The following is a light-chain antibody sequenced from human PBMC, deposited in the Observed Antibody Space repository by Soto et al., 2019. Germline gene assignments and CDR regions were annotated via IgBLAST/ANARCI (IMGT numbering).Light chain of an antibody. CDR3: SSYAGSKVI. CDR1: SSDVGRYNY. V-gene: IGLV2-8*01. CDR2: EVS. Sequence: QSALTQPPSASGSPGQSVTISCTGSSSDVGRYNYVSWYQQHPGKAPKLMIYEVSRRPSGVPDRFSGSKSGNTASLTVSGLQAEDEADYYCSSYAGSKVIFGGGTQLTVL. J-gene: IGLJ2*01.